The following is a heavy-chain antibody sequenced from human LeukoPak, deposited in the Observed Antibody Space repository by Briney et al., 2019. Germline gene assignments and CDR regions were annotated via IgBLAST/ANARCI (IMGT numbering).Heavy chain of an antibody. CDR2: IKQDGSEK. V-gene: IGHV3-7*01. CDR3: SGEESFGSGSPSY. D-gene: IGHD3-10*01. Sequence: PGGSLRLSCAASGFTFSTYWMSWVRQAPGKGLEWVANIKQDGSEKHYVDSVKGRFTISRDNTNNSLFLQMDSLRAEDTAFYYCSGEESFGSGSPSYCGQGTLVTVSS. J-gene: IGHJ4*02. CDR1: GFTFSTYW.